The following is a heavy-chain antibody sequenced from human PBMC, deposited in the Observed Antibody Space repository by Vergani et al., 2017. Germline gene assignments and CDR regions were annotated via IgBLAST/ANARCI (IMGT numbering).Heavy chain of an antibody. D-gene: IGHD1-20*01. CDR3: ARAYGRYDWFDY. J-gene: IGHJ4*01. CDR2: ISASGAPT. Sequence: EVQLLESGGGLVQPGGSLRLSCAASGFTFSTYAMSWVRQAPGKGLEWVSGISASGAPTYYADSVKGRVTISRDNSKNMLYLQMNSLRVEDTAVYYCARAYGRYDWFDYWGQRTLVTVSS. V-gene: IGHV3-23*01. CDR1: GFTFSTYA.